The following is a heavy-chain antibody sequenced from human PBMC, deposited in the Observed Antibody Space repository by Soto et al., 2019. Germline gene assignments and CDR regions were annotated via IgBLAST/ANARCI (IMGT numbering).Heavy chain of an antibody. J-gene: IGHJ4*02. V-gene: IGHV3-7*01. CDR1: GFTFSSYW. Sequence: GGSLRLSCAASGFTFSSYWMSWVRQAPGKGLEWVANIKQDGSEKYYVDSVKGRFTISRDNAKNSRYLQMNSLRAEDTAVYYCARVGGPHDYGDYDLYERFYFDYWGQGTLVTVSS. CDR3: ARVGGPHDYGDYDLYERFYFDY. D-gene: IGHD4-17*01. CDR2: IKQDGSEK.